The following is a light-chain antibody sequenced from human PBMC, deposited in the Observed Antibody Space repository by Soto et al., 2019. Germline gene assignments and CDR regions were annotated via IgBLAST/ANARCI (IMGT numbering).Light chain of an antibody. CDR1: QDISNF. J-gene: IGKJ2*01. CDR3: HSYRFAPYT. V-gene: IGKV1-27*01. CDR2: GAA. Sequence: DTYMTQSPSSLSVSVGDRVTITCRASQDISNFLAWYQQKPGKVPNLVIYGAANLKSGVPRRFSGTGSGTNSTLIISRLQPDDVATYYHHSYRFAPYTFGQGTKLEIK.